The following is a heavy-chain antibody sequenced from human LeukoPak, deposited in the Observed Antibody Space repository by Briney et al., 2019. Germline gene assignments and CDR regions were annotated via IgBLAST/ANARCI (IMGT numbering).Heavy chain of an antibody. V-gene: IGHV4-59*01. CDR2: IYHSGDT. D-gene: IGHD5-12*01. Sequence: PSETLSLTCTVSGGSIGTYYWSWIRQPPGKGLEWIGYIYHSGDTKYNPSLKSRVTISVDTSKNQFSLRLRSVTAADTAVYYRAREGYSGHDFIYWGQGTLVTVSS. J-gene: IGHJ4*02. CDR3: AREGYSGHDFIY. CDR1: GGSIGTYY.